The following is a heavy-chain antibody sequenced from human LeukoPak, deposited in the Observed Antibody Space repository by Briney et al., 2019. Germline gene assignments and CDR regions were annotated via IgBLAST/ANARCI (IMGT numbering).Heavy chain of an antibody. J-gene: IGHJ1*01. CDR2: INPSGGST. D-gene: IGHD4-17*01. V-gene: IGHV1-46*01. Sequence: ASVKVSCKASGYTFTGYYMHWVRQAPGQGLEWMGIINPSGGSTSYAQKFQGRVTMTRDMSTSTVYMELSSLRSEDTAVYYCAREYGDYVYFQHWGQGTLVTVSS. CDR3: AREYGDYVYFQH. CDR1: GYTFTGYY.